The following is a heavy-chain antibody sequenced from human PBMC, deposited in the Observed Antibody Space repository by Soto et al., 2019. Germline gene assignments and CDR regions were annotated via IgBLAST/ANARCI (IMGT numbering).Heavy chain of an antibody. D-gene: IGHD3-9*01. Sequence: SLRLSCAASGFTFSSYAMSWVRQAPGKGLEWVSAISGSGGSTYYADSVKGRFTISRDNSKNTLYLQMNSLRAEDTAVYYCAKDPPWYYDTDNWFVPWGQGTLVTVSS. CDR1: GFTFSSYA. CDR3: AKDPPWYYDTDNWFVP. J-gene: IGHJ5*02. CDR2: ISGSGGST. V-gene: IGHV3-23*01.